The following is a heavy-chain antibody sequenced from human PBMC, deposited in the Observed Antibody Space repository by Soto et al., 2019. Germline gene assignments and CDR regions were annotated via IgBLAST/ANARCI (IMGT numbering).Heavy chain of an antibody. V-gene: IGHV1-2*02. CDR1: GYTFTGYY. Sequence: ASVKVSCKASGYTFTGYYMHWVRQAPGQGLEWMGWINPNSGGTNYAQKFQGRVTMTRDTSISTAYMELSRLGSDDTAVYYCAREQLWLTGMDVWGQGTTVTVSS. D-gene: IGHD5-18*01. CDR3: AREQLWLTGMDV. CDR2: INPNSGGT. J-gene: IGHJ6*02.